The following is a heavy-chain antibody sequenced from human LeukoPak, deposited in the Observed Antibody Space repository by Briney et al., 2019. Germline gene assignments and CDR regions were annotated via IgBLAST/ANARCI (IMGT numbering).Heavy chain of an antibody. V-gene: IGHV4-59*01. Sequence: SETLSLTCTVSGGSISSYYWSWIRQSPGKGLEWIGYIYYSGSTNYNPSLKSRVTISVDTSKNQFSLKLSSVTAADTAVYYCARVRYDFGSGYYDGLGAFDIWGQGTMVTVSS. CDR2: IYYSGST. CDR3: ARVRYDFGSGYYDGLGAFDI. D-gene: IGHD3-3*01. CDR1: GGSISSYY. J-gene: IGHJ3*02.